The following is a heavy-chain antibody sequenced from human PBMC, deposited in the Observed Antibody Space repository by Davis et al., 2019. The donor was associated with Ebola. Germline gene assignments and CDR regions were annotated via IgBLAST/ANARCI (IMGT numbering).Heavy chain of an antibody. CDR1: GYSISSAYY. J-gene: IGHJ4*02. Sequence: MPSETLSLTCTVSGYSISSAYYWGWIRQPPGKGLEWIGSIYHSGSTYYNPSLKSRVTISVDTSKNQFSLKLSSVTAADTAVYYCARGRYSYGYFDYWGQGTLVTVSP. CDR3: ARGRYSYGYFDY. V-gene: IGHV4-38-2*02. D-gene: IGHD5-18*01. CDR2: IYHSGST.